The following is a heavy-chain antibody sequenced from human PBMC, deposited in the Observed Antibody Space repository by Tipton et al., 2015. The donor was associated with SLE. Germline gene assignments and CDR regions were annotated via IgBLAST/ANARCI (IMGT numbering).Heavy chain of an antibody. Sequence: TLSLTCAVSGGSIISSSHWWSWVRQSPGKGLEWIGEVYHSGSTNYNPSLKSRVTISVDTSKDQFSLTLTSVTAADTAVYHCARHTYDLATPFDYWGQGTLVTVSS. D-gene: IGHD3-3*01. CDR1: GGSIISSSHW. J-gene: IGHJ4*02. CDR2: VYHSGST. CDR3: ARHTYDLATPFDY. V-gene: IGHV4-4*02.